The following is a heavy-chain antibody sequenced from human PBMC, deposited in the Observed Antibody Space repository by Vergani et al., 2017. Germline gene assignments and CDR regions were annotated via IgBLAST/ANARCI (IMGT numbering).Heavy chain of an antibody. J-gene: IGHJ4*02. CDR2: FDPEHGEV. V-gene: IGHV1-24*01. Sequence: QVQLVQSGSEVRKPWASVKVSCQVSGYSLTELTIHWVRQAPGKGLEWMGGFDPEHGEVTFAHHIQGRVTMTEDRSTDTAYMELSSLRPEDTALYYCAIVTDDYDSSGYYLDYWGQGTLVTVSS. D-gene: IGHD3-22*01. CDR3: AIVTDDYDSSGYYLDY. CDR1: GYSLTELT.